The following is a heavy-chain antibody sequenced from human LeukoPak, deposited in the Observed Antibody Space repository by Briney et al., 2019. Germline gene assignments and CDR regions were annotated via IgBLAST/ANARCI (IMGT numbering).Heavy chain of an antibody. Sequence: GASVKVSCKASGYTFTSYYMHWVRQAPGQGLEWMGIINPSGGSTSYAQKFQGRVTMTRDMSTSTVYMELSSLRSEDTAVYYCARGRIQLWLYYYYYMDVWGKGTTVTISS. CDR1: GYTFTSYY. J-gene: IGHJ6*03. CDR2: INPSGGST. D-gene: IGHD5-18*01. CDR3: ARGRIQLWLYYYYYMDV. V-gene: IGHV1-46*01.